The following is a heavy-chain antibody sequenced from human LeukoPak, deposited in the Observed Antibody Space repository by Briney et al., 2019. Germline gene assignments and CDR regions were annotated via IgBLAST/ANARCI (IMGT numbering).Heavy chain of an antibody. CDR3: AKAHLEAALYYYMDV. D-gene: IGHD6-25*01. CDR1: GSTLDDYT. CDR2: ISWDGRST. J-gene: IGHJ6*03. V-gene: IGHV3-43*01. Sequence: GGSLRLSCAASGSTLDDYTMHWVRQAPGKGLEWVSVISWDGRSTYYADSVKGRFTISRDNSKNSLYLQMNSLRSEDSALYYCAKAHLEAALYYYMDVWGKGTTVTVSS.